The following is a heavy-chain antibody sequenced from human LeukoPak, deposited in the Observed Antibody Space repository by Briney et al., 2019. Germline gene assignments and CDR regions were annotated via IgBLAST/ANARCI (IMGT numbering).Heavy chain of an antibody. CDR2: IIPIFGTA. V-gene: IGHV1-69*05. Sequence: SVKVSCKASGGTFSSYAISWVRQAPGQGPEWMGGIIPIFGTANYAQKFQGRVTITTDESTSTAYMELSSLRSEDTAVYYCAQERYDSSGYPDAFDIWGQGTMVTVSS. D-gene: IGHD3-22*01. CDR1: GGTFSSYA. J-gene: IGHJ3*02. CDR3: AQERYDSSGYPDAFDI.